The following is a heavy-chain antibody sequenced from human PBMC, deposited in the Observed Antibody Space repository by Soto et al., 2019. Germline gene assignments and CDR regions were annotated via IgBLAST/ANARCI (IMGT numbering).Heavy chain of an antibody. CDR1: GGTFSSYA. Sequence: QVQLVQSGAEVKKPGSSVKVSCKASGGTFSSYAISWVRQAPGQGLEWVGGIIPIFGTANYAQKFQGRVTNTADESTSTADMELSRLRSEDTAVYYCARGPNYYDSSVPLNLYCYYGMDVWGQGTTVTVSS. D-gene: IGHD3-22*01. J-gene: IGHJ6*02. V-gene: IGHV1-69*01. CDR3: ARGPNYYDSSVPLNLYCYYGMDV. CDR2: IIPIFGTA.